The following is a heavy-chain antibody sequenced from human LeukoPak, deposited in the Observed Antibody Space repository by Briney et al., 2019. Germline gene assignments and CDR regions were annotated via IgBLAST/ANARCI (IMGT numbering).Heavy chain of an antibody. Sequence: GGSLRLSCAASGFTFSSYAMSWVRRAPGKGLEWVSAISGSGGSTYYADSVKGRFTISRDNSKNTLYLQMNSLRAEDTAVYYCAKERLGSITIFGVAFDYWGQGTLVTVSS. J-gene: IGHJ4*02. CDR2: ISGSGGST. D-gene: IGHD3-3*01. CDR1: GFTFSSYA. CDR3: AKERLGSITIFGVAFDY. V-gene: IGHV3-23*01.